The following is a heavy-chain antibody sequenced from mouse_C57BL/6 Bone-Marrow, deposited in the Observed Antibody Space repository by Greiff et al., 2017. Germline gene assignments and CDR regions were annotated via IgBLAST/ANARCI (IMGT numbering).Heavy chain of an antibody. CDR1: GFSLTSYG. CDR3: AKSYFMDY. J-gene: IGHJ4*01. V-gene: IGHV2-5*01. Sequence: VQLVQSGPGLVQPSQSLSLTCTASGFSLTSYGVHWVRQSPGKGLEWLGVIWRGGSTDYNAAFMSRLSITKDNSKSQVFCKMNSLQADDNARENCAKSYFMDYWGQGTSVTVSS. CDR2: IWRGGST.